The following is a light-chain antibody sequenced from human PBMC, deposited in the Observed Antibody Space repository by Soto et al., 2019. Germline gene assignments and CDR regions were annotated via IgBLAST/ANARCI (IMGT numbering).Light chain of an antibody. Sequence: IQMTQSPASLSASVGDRVTITCRASQSISSYLNWYQQKPGKAPKLLIYAASSLQSGVPSRFSGSGSGTDFNLTIISLEPEDFATCYSQHSDRTPGKCGQGTKVDIK. CDR2: AAS. CDR3: QHSDRTPGK. V-gene: IGKV1-39*01. J-gene: IGKJ1*01. CDR1: QSISSY.